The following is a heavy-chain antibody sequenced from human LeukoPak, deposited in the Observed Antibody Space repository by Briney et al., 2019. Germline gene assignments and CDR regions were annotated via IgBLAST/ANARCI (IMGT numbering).Heavy chain of an antibody. CDR2: INHSGST. CDR1: GGSFSGCY. Sequence: SETLSLTCAVYGGSFSGCYWSWIRQPPGKGLEWIGEINHSGSTNYNPSLKSRVTISVDTSKNQFSLKLSSVTAADTAVYYCARLSPIFLTTVTGIDYWGQGTLVTVSS. J-gene: IGHJ4*02. CDR3: ARLSPIFLTTVTGIDY. D-gene: IGHD4-17*01. V-gene: IGHV4-34*01.